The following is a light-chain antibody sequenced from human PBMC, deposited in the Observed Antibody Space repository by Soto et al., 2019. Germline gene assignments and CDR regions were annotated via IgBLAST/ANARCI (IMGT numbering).Light chain of an antibody. Sequence: QSALTQPASVSGSPGQSITISCTGTSSDVGNYNLVSWYQHHPGTAPKLMVYEVTKRPSGVSSRFSGSKSGNTASLTISGLLAEDEADYYCCSAANRHSAVGFGGGTKRTVL. CDR1: SSDVGNYNL. J-gene: IGLJ2*01. V-gene: IGLV2-23*02. CDR3: CSAANRHSAVG. CDR2: EVT.